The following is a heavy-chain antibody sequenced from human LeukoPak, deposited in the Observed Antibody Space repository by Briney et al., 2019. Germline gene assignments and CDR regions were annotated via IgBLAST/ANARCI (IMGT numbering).Heavy chain of an antibody. D-gene: IGHD6-13*01. V-gene: IGHV1-69*04. CDR1: GGTFSSYA. J-gene: IGHJ4*02. CDR2: IIPIFGIA. Sequence: ASVEVSCKASGGTFSSYAISWVRQAPGQGLEWMGRIIPIFGIANYAQKFQGRVTITADKSTSTAYMELSSLRSEDTAVYYCARGGIAAAGTLDYWGQGTLVTVSS. CDR3: ARGGIAAAGTLDY.